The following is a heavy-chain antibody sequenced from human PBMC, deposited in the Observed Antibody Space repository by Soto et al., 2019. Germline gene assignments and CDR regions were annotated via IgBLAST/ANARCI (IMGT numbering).Heavy chain of an antibody. J-gene: IGHJ6*03. CDR3: ARVDGFYYYYMDV. CDR2: IYYSGST. V-gene: IGHV4-59*01. Sequence: SETLSLTCTVSGGSISSYYWSWIRQPPGKGLEWIGYIYYSGSTNYNPSLKSRVTISVDTSKNQFSLKLSSVTAADTAVYYCARVDGFYYYYMDVWGKGTTVTVS. CDR1: GGSISSYY.